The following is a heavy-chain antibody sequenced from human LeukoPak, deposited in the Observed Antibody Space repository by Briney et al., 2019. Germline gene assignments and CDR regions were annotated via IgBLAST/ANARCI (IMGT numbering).Heavy chain of an antibody. CDR1: GASISSNH. CDR3: ARGKLPSISMIRGVRHTSWFDP. CDR2: IYYSGST. J-gene: IGHJ5*02. Sequence: SETLSLTCTVSGASISSNHWSWIRQSPGKGLEWIGYIYYSGSTNHNPSLKSRVTISVDTSKSQFSLKLSSVTAADTAVYYCARGKLPSISMIRGVRHTSWFDPWGQGTLVTVSS. V-gene: IGHV4-59*01. D-gene: IGHD3-10*01.